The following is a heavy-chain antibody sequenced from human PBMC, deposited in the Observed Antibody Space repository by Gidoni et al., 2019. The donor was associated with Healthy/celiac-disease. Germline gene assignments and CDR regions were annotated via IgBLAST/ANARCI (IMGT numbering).Heavy chain of an antibody. J-gene: IGHJ4*02. V-gene: IGHV3-30*01. Sequence: QVQLVESGGGVVQPGRSLRLSCAASGFTFRSYAMPWVRQAPGKGLEWVAVISYDGSNKYYADSVKGRFTISRDNSKNTLYLQMNSLRAEDTAVYYCARDMRYCSGGSCYSAGFDYWGQGTLVTVSS. D-gene: IGHD2-15*01. CDR1: GFTFRSYA. CDR3: ARDMRYCSGGSCYSAGFDY. CDR2: ISYDGSNK.